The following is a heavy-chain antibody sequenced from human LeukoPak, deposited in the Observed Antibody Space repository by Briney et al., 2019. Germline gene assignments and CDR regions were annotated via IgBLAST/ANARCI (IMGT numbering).Heavy chain of an antibody. CDR3: VRERRGGSSDGFDI. V-gene: IGHV3-13*01. CDR2: IGIGGDK. J-gene: IGHJ3*02. D-gene: IGHD3-16*01. CDR1: GFTFSSYE. Sequence: GGSLRLYCAGSGFTFSSYEMHWVRQVAGRGLEWVSAIGIGGDKFYTGSVKGRFTISRENAKNSFFLQMNSLRAGHRALYYCVRERRGGSSDGFDIWGQGTMVTVSS.